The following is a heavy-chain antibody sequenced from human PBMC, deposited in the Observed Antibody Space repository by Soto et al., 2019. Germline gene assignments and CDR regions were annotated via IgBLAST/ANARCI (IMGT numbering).Heavy chain of an antibody. CDR2: INPSGGST. J-gene: IGHJ6*02. CDR3: ARDLYFYDSSGSLGRYYYYYYGMDV. CDR1: GYTLTSYY. D-gene: IGHD3-22*01. V-gene: IGHV1-46*01. Sequence: GASVKVSCKASGYTLTSYYMHWVRQAPGQGLEWMGIINPSGGSTSYAQKFQGRVTMTRDTSTSTVYMELSSLRSEDTAVYYCARDLYFYDSSGSLGRYYYYYYGMDVWGQGTTVTVSS.